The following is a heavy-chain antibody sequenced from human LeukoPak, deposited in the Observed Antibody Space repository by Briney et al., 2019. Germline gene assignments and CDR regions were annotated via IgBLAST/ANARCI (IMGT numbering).Heavy chain of an antibody. D-gene: IGHD1-26*01. Sequence: GGSLRLSCAASGFTFSSYEMNWVRQAPGKGLEWISYISTSTTTIYYANSVKGRFTISRDNAKKSLYLQMNSLRVEDTGVYYCASWGEGALDNWGQGTLVTVSS. CDR1: GFTFSSYE. CDR2: ISTSTTTI. J-gene: IGHJ4*02. CDR3: ASWGEGALDN. V-gene: IGHV3-48*03.